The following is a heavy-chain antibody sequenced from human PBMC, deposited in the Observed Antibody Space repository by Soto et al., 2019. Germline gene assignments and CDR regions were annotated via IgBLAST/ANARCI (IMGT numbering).Heavy chain of an antibody. J-gene: IGHJ4*02. CDR2: ISGSGGST. CDR3: AKDRRVSSSWKAFDY. CDR1: GFTFSSYA. Sequence: GGSLRLSCAASGFTFSSYAMSWVRQAPGKGLEWVSAISGSGGSTYYADSVKGGFTISRDNSKNTLYLQMNSLRAEDTAVYYCAKDRRVSSSWKAFDYWGQGTLVTVSS. V-gene: IGHV3-23*01. D-gene: IGHD6-13*01.